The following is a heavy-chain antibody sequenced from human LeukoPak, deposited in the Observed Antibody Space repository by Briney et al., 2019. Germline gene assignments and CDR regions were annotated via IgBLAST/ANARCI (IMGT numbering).Heavy chain of an antibody. D-gene: IGHD3-22*01. J-gene: IGHJ4*02. V-gene: IGHV4-4*07. Sequence: PSETLPLTCTVSGASISSYYWSWIRQPAGKGLEWIGRVYTSGNTNYNPSLKSRVTISVDTSKNQFSLKLSSVTAADTAVYYCGSSGYSLWGQGALVTVSS. CDR2: VYTSGNT. CDR1: GASISSYY. CDR3: GSSGYSL.